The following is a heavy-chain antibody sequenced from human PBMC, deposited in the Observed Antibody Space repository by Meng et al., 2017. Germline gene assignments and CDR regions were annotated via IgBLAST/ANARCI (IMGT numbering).Heavy chain of an antibody. D-gene: IGHD2/OR15-2a*01. CDR1: RFTFSSYG. CDR3: ARGLSTTYWYFDL. CDR2: IRYAGSNK. V-gene: IGHV3-33*01. J-gene: IGHJ2*01. Sequence: VPLLDAGGCVVQPRRALTLCCVASRFTFSSYGIHWARQAPGKGLEWVAVIRYAGSNKYYADSVKGRFTISRDNSKTTLYLQMNSLRAEDTAVYYCARGLSTTYWYFDLWGRGTLVTVSS.